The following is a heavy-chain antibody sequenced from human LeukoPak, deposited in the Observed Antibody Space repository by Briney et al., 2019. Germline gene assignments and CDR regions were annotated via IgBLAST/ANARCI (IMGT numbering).Heavy chain of an antibody. CDR1: GFTFSSYG. V-gene: IGHV3-48*04. Sequence: PGGSLRLSCAASGFTFSSYGMHWVRQAPGKGLEWVSGISWNSGSIGYADSVKGRFTISRDNAKNSLYLQMNSLRAEDTAVYYCARYGRGYDDYWGQGTLVTVSS. D-gene: IGHD5-12*01. CDR3: ARYGRGYDDY. CDR2: ISWNSGSI. J-gene: IGHJ4*02.